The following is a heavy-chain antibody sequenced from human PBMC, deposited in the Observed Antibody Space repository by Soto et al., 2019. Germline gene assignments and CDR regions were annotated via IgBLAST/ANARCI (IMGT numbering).Heavy chain of an antibody. D-gene: IGHD2-8*01. V-gene: IGHV1-69*13. J-gene: IGHJ6*02. CDR1: GGTFSIYA. CDR3: ASDLDIVRYLELLGYYYGMDV. CDR2: IIPIFGTA. Sequence: SVKVSGKASGGTFSIYAISWVREAPGQGLEWMGGIIPIFGTANYAQKFQGRVTITADESTSTAYMELSSLRSEDTAVYYCASDLDIVRYLELLGYYYGMDVWGQGTTVTVSS.